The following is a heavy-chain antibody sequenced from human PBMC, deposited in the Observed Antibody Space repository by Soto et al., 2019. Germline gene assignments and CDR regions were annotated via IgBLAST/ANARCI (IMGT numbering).Heavy chain of an antibody. Sequence: SETLSLTCAVSGGSISSGGYSWSWIRQPPGKGLEWIGYIYHSGSTYYNPSLKSRVTISVHRSKNQFSLKLSSVTAADTAVYYCARGSVRYCSGGSCYGGSDAFDIWGQGTMVTVPS. J-gene: IGHJ3*02. CDR3: ARGSVRYCSGGSCYGGSDAFDI. V-gene: IGHV4-30-2*01. D-gene: IGHD2-15*01. CDR1: GGSISSGGYS. CDR2: IYHSGST.